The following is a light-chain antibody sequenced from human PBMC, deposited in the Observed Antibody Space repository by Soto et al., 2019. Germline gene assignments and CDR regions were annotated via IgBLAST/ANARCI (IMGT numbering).Light chain of an antibody. J-gene: IGKJ2*01. V-gene: IGKV1-9*01. CDR3: QQRKVNLL. CDR1: QAIASY. CDR2: AAS. Sequence: IHLTQSPSSLSASIGDRVTITCRASQAIASYLAWYQQKPGNAPKLLIYAASTVHSGVPSRFSGSGSGTDFTLAISSPQPEDVVTYYCQQRKVNLLFGQGTKLEIK.